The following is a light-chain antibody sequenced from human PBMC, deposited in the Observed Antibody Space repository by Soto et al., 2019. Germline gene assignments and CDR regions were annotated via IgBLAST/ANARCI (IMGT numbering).Light chain of an antibody. Sequence: QPVLTQSPSASASLGASVKLTCTLSSGHSSYAIAWHQQQPEKGPRYLMKLNSDGSHSKGDGIPDRFSGSSSGAERYLTISSLPSEDEADYYCQTWGTGIHYVFGTGTKLTVL. CDR3: QTWGTGIHYV. V-gene: IGLV4-69*01. CDR1: SGHSSYA. CDR2: LNSDGSH. J-gene: IGLJ1*01.